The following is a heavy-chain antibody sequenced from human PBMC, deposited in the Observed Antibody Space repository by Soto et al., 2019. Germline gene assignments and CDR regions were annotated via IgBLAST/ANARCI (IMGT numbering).Heavy chain of an antibody. CDR1: GFTFSSYG. CDR2: ISYDGSNK. J-gene: IGHJ4*02. V-gene: IGHV3-30*18. CDR3: AKDFYYYDSSGYFDY. Sequence: GGSLRLSCAASGFTFSSYGMHWVRQAPGKGLEWVAVISYDGSNKYYADSVKGRFTISRDNSKNTLYLQMNSLRAEDTAVYYCAKDFYYYDSSGYFDYWGQGTLVTVSS. D-gene: IGHD3-22*01.